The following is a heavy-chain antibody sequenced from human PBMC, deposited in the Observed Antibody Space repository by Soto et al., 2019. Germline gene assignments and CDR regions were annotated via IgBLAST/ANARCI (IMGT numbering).Heavy chain of an antibody. CDR1: GYTFTSHY. D-gene: IGHD3-22*01. J-gene: IGHJ5*02. CDR3: ARSFSYYDSSGSVNWFDP. Sequence: GASVKVSCKASGYTFTSHYMHWVRQAPGQGLEWMGIINPSGGSTSYAQKFQGRVTMTRDTSTSTVYMELSSLRSEDTAVYYCARSFSYYDSSGSVNWFDPWGQGTLVTVSS. V-gene: IGHV1-46*01. CDR2: INPSGGST.